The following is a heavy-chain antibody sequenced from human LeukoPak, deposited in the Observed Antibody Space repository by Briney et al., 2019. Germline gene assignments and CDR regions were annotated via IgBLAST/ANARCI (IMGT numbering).Heavy chain of an antibody. CDR2: ISAYNGNT. D-gene: IGHD3-10*01. J-gene: IGHJ4*02. Sequence: ASVKVSREASGYTFTSCGISWVRQAPGQGLEWMGWISAYNGNTNYAQKLQGRVTMTTDTSTSTAYMELRSLRSDDTAVYYCARDWSSMVREVFDYWGQGTLITVSS. V-gene: IGHV1-18*01. CDR1: GYTFTSCG. CDR3: ARDWSSMVREVFDY.